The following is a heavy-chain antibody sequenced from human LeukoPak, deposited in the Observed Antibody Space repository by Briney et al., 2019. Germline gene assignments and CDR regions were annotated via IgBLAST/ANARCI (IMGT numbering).Heavy chain of an antibody. V-gene: IGHV3-23*01. Sequence: PGGPLRLSCAASGSTFSSYAMSWVRQAPGKGLEWVSAISGSGGSTYYADSVKGRFTISRDNSKNTLYLQMNSLRAEDTAVYYCAKAYRRVVGAPYGNNWGQGTLVTVSS. CDR3: AKAYRRVVGAPYGNN. CDR1: GSTFSSYA. CDR2: ISGSGGST. J-gene: IGHJ4*02. D-gene: IGHD1-26*01.